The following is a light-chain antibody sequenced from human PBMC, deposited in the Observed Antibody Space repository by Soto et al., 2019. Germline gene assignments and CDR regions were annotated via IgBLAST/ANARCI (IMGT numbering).Light chain of an antibody. J-gene: IGKJ1*01. CDR3: QQTFSTPRT. CDR1: QNVRSY. Sequence: DTXXXXXXXSXXXSVGDSXTITCRASQNVRSYLNWYQQKPGKAPNLLIYETSTLQSGVPSRFSGDGYGTDFTLSISSLHPEDFATYYCQQTFSTPRTFGQGTKVDI. V-gene: IGKV1-39*01. CDR2: ETS.